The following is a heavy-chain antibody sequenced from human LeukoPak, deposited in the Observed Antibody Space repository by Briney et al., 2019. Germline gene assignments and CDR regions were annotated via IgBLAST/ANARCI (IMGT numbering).Heavy chain of an antibody. CDR2: IYYSGST. V-gene: IGHV4-31*03. CDR3: ARAKSRGQNFDY. Sequence: SQTLSLTCTVSGGSISSGGYYWSWIRQHPGKGLEWIGYIYYSGSTYYNPSLKSRVTISVDTSKSQFSLKLSSVTAADTAVFYCARAKSRGQNFDYWGQGTLVTVSS. D-gene: IGHD1-26*01. J-gene: IGHJ4*02. CDR1: GGSISSGGYY.